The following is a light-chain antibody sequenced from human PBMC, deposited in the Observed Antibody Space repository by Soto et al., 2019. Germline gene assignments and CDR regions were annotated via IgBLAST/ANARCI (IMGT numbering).Light chain of an antibody. CDR2: AAS. V-gene: IGKV1-6*01. CDR3: LQDYNYPFT. Sequence: AIQMTQSPSSLSASVGDRVTSTCRASQGIRNDLGWYQQKPGKAPKLLIYAASSLQSGVPSRFSGSGSGTDFTLTISSLQPEDFTTYYCLQDYNYPFTFGPGTKVDIK. J-gene: IGKJ3*01. CDR1: QGIRND.